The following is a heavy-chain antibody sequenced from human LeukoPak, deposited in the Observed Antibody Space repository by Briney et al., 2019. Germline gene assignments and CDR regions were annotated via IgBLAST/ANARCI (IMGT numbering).Heavy chain of an antibody. CDR3: ARLLRFPP. CDR2: ISTSGTTM. J-gene: IGHJ5*02. Sequence: GGSLRLSCKSSGFRFSSYEMNWVRQAPGKGLEWLSYISTSGTTMYYADSVRGRFNISRDNAKDSLYLQMNSLRAEDTAIYYCARLLRFPPWGQGTRVIVSS. V-gene: IGHV3-48*03. CDR1: GFRFSSYE. D-gene: IGHD3-3*01.